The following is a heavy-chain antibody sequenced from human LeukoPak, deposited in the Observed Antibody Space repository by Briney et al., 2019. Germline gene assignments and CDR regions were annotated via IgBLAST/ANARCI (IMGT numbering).Heavy chain of an antibody. J-gene: IGHJ4*02. CDR1: GFTLNSYW. D-gene: IGHD2-2*01. V-gene: IGHV3-74*01. CDR2: INSDGSNT. Sequence: GGSLRLSCAASGFTLNSYWMHWVRQAPGKGLVWVSRINSDGSNTFYADSVKGRFTISRDNSKNTLYLQMNSLRAEDTAVYYCANSIRPWGSPAGRGYWGQGTLVTVSS. CDR3: ANSIRPWGSPAGRGY.